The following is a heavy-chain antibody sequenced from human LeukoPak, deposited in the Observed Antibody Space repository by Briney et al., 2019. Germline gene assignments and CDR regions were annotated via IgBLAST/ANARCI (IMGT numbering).Heavy chain of an antibody. Sequence: ASVKVSCKASGYTFTSYDINWVRQAPGQGLEWMGIINPSGGYTIYAQNFQGRVTMTRDMSTSTVYMELSSLRSEDTAVYYCARDGSGGGWFDPWGQGTLVTVSS. V-gene: IGHV1-46*01. CDR3: ARDGSGGGWFDP. CDR1: GYTFTSYD. D-gene: IGHD3-10*01. CDR2: INPSGGYT. J-gene: IGHJ5*02.